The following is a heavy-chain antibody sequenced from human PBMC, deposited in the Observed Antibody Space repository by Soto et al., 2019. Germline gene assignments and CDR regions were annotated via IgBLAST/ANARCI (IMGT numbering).Heavy chain of an antibody. CDR2: IYYSGST. V-gene: IGHV4-39*01. D-gene: IGHD3-9*01. CDR1: GGSISSSSYY. CDR3: ATNRNYDILTGYYGPMDY. Sequence: SETLSLTCTVSGGSISSSSYYWGWIRQPPGKGLEWIGSIYYSGSTYYNPSLKSRVTISVDTSKNQFSLKLSSVTAADTAVYYCATNRNYDILTGYYGPMDYWGQGTLVTVSS. J-gene: IGHJ4*02.